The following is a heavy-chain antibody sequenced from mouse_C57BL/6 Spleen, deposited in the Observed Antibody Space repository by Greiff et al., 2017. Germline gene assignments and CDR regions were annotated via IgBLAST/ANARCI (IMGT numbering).Heavy chain of an antibody. J-gene: IGHJ4*01. V-gene: IGHV1-64*01. CDR3: ARSGITTVVATRRGYAMDY. CDR1: GYTFTSYW. D-gene: IGHD1-1*01. CDR2: IHPNSGST. Sequence: QVQLQQPGAELVKPGASVKLSCKASGYTFTSYWMHWVKQRPGQGLEWIGMIHPNSGSTNYNEKFKSKATLTVDKSSSTAYMQLSSLTSEDSAVYYCARSGITTVVATRRGYAMDYWGQGTSVTVSS.